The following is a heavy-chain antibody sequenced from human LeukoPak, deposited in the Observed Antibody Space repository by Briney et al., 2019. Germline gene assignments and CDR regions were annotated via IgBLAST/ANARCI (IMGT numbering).Heavy chain of an antibody. CDR2: ISSNGGST. CDR1: GFTFSSYA. CDR3: VKGMEDYDILTGVLDV. Sequence: GGSLRLSCSASGFTFSSYAMHWVRQAPGKGLEYVSAISSNGGSTYCADSVKGRFTISRDNSKNTLYLQMSSLRAEDTAVYYCVKGMEDYDILTGVLDVWGQGTTVTVSS. V-gene: IGHV3-64D*06. D-gene: IGHD3-9*01. J-gene: IGHJ6*02.